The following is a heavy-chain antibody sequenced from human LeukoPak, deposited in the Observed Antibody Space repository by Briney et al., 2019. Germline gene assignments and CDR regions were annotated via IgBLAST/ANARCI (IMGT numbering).Heavy chain of an antibody. D-gene: IGHD5-24*01. Sequence: GGSLRPSRVVSGFTSSSYGTHWVRQAPGKGLESVAVISGDGSKKYYTNSMKGRFTISRDNSKNTLYLQMDTLRGDDTAVYFCARDGGGGYNQIDHWGQGTLVTVSS. CDR2: ISGDGSKK. CDR1: GFTSSSYG. CDR3: ARDGGGGYNQIDH. J-gene: IGHJ4*02. V-gene: IGHV3-30-3*01.